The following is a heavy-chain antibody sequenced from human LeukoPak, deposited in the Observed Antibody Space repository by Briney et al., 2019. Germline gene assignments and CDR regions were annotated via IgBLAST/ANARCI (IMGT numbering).Heavy chain of an antibody. J-gene: IGHJ4*02. D-gene: IGHD3-22*01. Sequence: SETLSLTCTVSGGSISSSSYYWGWIRQPPGKGLEWIGSIYYSGSTYYNPSLKSRVTISVDTSKNQFSLKLSSVTAADTAVYYCARGSSSGYSLPFDYWGQGTLVTVSS. CDR3: ARGSSSGYSLPFDY. CDR2: IYYSGST. V-gene: IGHV4-39*07. CDR1: GGSISSSSYY.